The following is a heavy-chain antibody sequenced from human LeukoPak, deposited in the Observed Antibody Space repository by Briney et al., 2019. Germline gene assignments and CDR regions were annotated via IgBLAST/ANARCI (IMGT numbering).Heavy chain of an antibody. CDR2: INHSGST. J-gene: IGHJ4*02. Sequence: SETLSLTCAVYGGSFSGYYWSWIRQPPGEGLEWIGEINHSGSTNYNPSLKSRVTISVDTSKNQFSLKLSSVTAADTAVYYCARGRGYSYGYYKLVNEFDYWGQGTLVTVSS. CDR1: GGSFSGYY. D-gene: IGHD5-18*01. CDR3: ARGRGYSYGYYKLVNEFDY. V-gene: IGHV4-34*01.